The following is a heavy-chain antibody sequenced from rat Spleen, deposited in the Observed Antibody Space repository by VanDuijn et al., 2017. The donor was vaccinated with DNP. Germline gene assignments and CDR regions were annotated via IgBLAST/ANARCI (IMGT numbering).Heavy chain of an antibody. CDR1: GYSITSNY. V-gene: IGHV3-1*01. D-gene: IGHD1-2*01. Sequence: EVQLQESGPGLVKPSQSLSLTCSVTGYSITSNYWGWIRKFPGNKMEWMGYISYSGNTGYNPSLKSRISITRDTSKNQFFLQLSSVTTEDTATYYCATRGSYYSSYLYWGQGVMVTVSS. CDR2: ISYSGNT. J-gene: IGHJ2*01. CDR3: ATRGSYYSSYLY.